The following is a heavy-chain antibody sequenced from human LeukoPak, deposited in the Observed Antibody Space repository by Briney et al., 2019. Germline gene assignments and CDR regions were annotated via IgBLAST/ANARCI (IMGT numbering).Heavy chain of an antibody. CDR2: IYYSGSD. CDR1: GGSISSSTYY. J-gene: IGHJ5*02. CDR3: AREQLATWFDP. V-gene: IGHV4-39*07. D-gene: IGHD6-13*01. Sequence: SETLSLTCIVSGGSISSSTYYWGWIRQPPGKGLEWIGTIYYSGSDFYNPSLKSRVTISVDTSKNQFSLKLSSVTAADTAVYYCAREQLATWFDPRGQGTLVTVSS.